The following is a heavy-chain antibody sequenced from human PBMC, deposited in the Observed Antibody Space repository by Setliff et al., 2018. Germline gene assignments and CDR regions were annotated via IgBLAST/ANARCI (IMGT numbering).Heavy chain of an antibody. V-gene: IGHV4-61*01. D-gene: IGHD4-17*01. CDR2: IFYSGST. CDR3: ARDSHVNGDYYYHMDV. J-gene: IGHJ6*03. CDR1: GGSVSISSYY. Sequence: SETLSLTCNVSGGSVSISSYYWSWIRQPPGKGLEWIGYIFYSGSTNYNPSLKSRVTISVDTSKNQFSLKLTSVTAADTAVYYCARDSHVNGDYYYHMDVWGKGTTVTVSS.